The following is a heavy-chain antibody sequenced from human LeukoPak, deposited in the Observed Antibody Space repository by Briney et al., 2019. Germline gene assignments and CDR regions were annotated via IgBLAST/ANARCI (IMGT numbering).Heavy chain of an antibody. Sequence: PSDTLSLTCTVSGGSISSSSYYWGWIRQPPGKGLELIGSIYYSGSTYYNPSLKSRVTISVDTSKNQFSLKLSSVTAADTAVYYCARVPLEWGYYMDVWGKGTTVTVSS. CDR2: IYYSGST. CDR1: GGSISSSSYY. V-gene: IGHV4-39*07. D-gene: IGHD3-3*01. CDR3: ARVPLEWGYYMDV. J-gene: IGHJ6*03.